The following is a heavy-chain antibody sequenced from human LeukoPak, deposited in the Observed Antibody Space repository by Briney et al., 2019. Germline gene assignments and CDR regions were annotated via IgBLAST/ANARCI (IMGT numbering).Heavy chain of an antibody. J-gene: IGHJ5*02. CDR2: ISSSSYI. D-gene: IGHD1-26*01. Sequence: GGSLRLSCAASGFTFSSYGMSWVRQAPGKGLEWVSSISSSSYIYYADSVKGRFTISRDNAKNSLYLQMNSLRAEDTAVYYCARGSEWELLTDWFDPWGQGTLVTVSS. CDR3: ARGSEWELLTDWFDP. CDR1: GFTFSSYG. V-gene: IGHV3-21*01.